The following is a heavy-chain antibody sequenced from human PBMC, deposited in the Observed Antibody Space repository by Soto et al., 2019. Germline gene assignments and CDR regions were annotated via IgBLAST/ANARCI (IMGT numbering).Heavy chain of an antibody. CDR1: GRAISSGGYS. D-gene: IGHD4-17*01. J-gene: IGHJ4*02. V-gene: IGHV4-30-2*01. CDR2: IYHSGST. CDR3: ARGMTTVTTLDY. Sequence: TLSLTCAVSGRAISSGGYSWSWIRQPPGKGLEWIGYIYHSGSTYYNPSLKSRVTISVDRSKNQFSLKLSSVTAADTAVYYCARGMTTVTTLDYWGQGTLVTVSS.